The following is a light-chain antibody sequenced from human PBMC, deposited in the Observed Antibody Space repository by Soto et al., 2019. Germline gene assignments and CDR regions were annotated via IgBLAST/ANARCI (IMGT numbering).Light chain of an antibody. Sequence: QSVLTQPASVSGSPGQSIAISCTGTSSDVGGYNYVSWYQQYPGKAPKLIIFDVTNRPSGVSDRFSGSKSGSTASLTISGLQADDEADYNCTSFAGSGTYVFGTGTKVTVL. CDR1: SSDVGGYNY. CDR2: DVT. V-gene: IGLV2-14*01. J-gene: IGLJ1*01. CDR3: TSFAGSGTYV.